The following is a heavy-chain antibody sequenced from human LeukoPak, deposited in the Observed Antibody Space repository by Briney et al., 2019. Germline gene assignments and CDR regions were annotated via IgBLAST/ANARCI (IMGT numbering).Heavy chain of an antibody. D-gene: IGHD2-15*01. CDR1: GFTFSSYW. CDR3: ARTPSIHGFNYYMDV. V-gene: IGHV3-7*01. Sequence: PGGSLRLSCAASGFTFSSYWMSWVRQAPGKGLEWVATIRQDGSQKYYVDSVKGRFTISRDNAKNSLYLQMNSLRAEDTAVYYCARTPSIHGFNYYMDVWGKGTTVTLSS. CDR2: IRQDGSQK. J-gene: IGHJ6*03.